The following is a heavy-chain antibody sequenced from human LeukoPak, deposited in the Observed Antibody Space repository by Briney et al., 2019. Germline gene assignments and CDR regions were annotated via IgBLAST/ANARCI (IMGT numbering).Heavy chain of an antibody. D-gene: IGHD3-10*01. J-gene: IGHJ6*04. CDR1: GASISSYY. CDR2: INYSGST. CDR3: ARGPGGGYSNYFLHV. Sequence: SETLSLTCTVFGASISSYYWSWVRQPPGKGLEWIGNINYSGSTNYNPSLTGRVSTSVDTSKNQFSLKLSSVTTADTAVYYCARGPGGGYSNYFLHVWGKGTTVTVSS. V-gene: IGHV4-59*01.